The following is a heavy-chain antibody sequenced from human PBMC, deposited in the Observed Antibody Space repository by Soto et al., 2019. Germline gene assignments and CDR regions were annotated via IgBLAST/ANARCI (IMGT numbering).Heavy chain of an antibody. Sequence: QVELRKSGPGLVKPSETVFLTCNVSGGSMRSYSWTWMRQSPGKGLEWLGNIFYSGNSNLNPSLRSRLNISVDTSKNKFSLTLKSVTAADTAVYYCARDSRCCGMDVWGQGTTVTVSS. CDR3: ARDSRCCGMDV. V-gene: IGHV4-59*01. CDR2: IFYSGNS. CDR1: GGSMRSYS. J-gene: IGHJ6*02.